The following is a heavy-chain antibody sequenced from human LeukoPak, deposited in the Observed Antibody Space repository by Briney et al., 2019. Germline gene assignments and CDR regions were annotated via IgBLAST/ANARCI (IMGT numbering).Heavy chain of an antibody. CDR1: GFTFSSYS. V-gene: IGHV3-48*02. CDR2: IGIGSGTI. Sequence: GGSLRLSCVASGFTFSSYSMNWVRQAPGRGLEWVSYIGIGSGTISYADSVEGRFVISSDAAKNSLYLQMNSLRDEDTALYYCARDKDYAFDFWGQGTMVTVSS. J-gene: IGHJ3*01. D-gene: IGHD2-15*01. CDR3: ARDKDYAFDF.